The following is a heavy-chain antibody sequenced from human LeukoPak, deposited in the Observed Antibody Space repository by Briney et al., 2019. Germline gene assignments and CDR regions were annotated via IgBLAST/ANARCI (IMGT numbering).Heavy chain of an antibody. CDR2: IRYDGSNK. Sequence: GGSLRLSCAASGFTFSSYGMHWVRQAPGKGLEWVAFIRYDGSNKYYADSVKGRYTISRDNSKNTLYLQMNSLRAEDTAVYSCAKHGRDQAYYYMDVWGKGTTVTVSS. CDR1: GFTFSSYG. J-gene: IGHJ6*03. CDR3: AKHGRDQAYYYMDV. D-gene: IGHD3-10*01. V-gene: IGHV3-30*02.